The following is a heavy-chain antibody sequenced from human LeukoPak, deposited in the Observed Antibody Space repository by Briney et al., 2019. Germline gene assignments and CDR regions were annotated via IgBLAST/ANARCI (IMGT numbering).Heavy chain of an antibody. CDR1: GYPFTSYG. J-gene: IGHJ4*02. CDR2: IAAYNGAT. CDR3: AREDSNSENF. V-gene: IGHV1-18*01. D-gene: IGHD2/OR15-2a*01. Sequence: ASVKVSCKASGYPFTSYGLTWVRQTPGQGLQWMEWIAAYNGATNYAQIFQGRISMTTDTSTNTGYMELRSLTSDDTAVYYCAREDSNSENFWGQGTLVTVSS.